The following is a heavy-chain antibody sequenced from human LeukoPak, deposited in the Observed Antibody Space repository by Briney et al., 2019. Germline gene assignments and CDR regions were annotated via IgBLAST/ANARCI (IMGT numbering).Heavy chain of an antibody. CDR2: INPSGGST. J-gene: IGHJ6*02. D-gene: IGHD3-10*01. CDR3: ARDNPYYYGSGSPNYYYGMDV. CDR1: GYTFTSYY. V-gene: IGHV1-46*01. Sequence: ASVKVSCKASGYTFTSYYMHWVRQAPGQGLEWMGIINPSGGSTSYAQKFQGRVTMTRDTSTSTVYMELSSLRSEDTAVYYCARDNPYYYGSGSPNYYYGMDVWGQGTTVTVSS.